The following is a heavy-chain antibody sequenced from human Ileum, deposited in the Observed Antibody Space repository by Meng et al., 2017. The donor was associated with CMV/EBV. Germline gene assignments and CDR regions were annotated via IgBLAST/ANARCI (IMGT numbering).Heavy chain of an antibody. CDR1: GYTFTNYD. V-gene: IGHV1-18*01. CDR2: ISVYNGNT. CDR3: ARVGANILTGYYYYYYCGLDV. D-gene: IGHD3-9*01. J-gene: IGHJ6*02. Sequence: ASVKVSCKASGYTFTNYDITWVRQAPGQGLEWMGWISVYNGNTNYAQKLQGRVTMTTDTSTSTAYMGLRSLRSDETAVYYGARVGANILTGYYYYYYCGLDVWGQGTTVTVSS.